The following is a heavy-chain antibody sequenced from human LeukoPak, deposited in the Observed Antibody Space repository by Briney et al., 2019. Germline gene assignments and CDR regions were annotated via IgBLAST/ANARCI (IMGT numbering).Heavy chain of an antibody. CDR3: AKRPSDYGDYVSYFDY. CDR2: ISDDGRSK. J-gene: IGHJ4*02. CDR1: GFSFISYG. Sequence: GGSLRLSCAASGFSFISYGMHWVRQAPGKGLEWVGVISDDGRSKDYADSVKGRFTISRDNSKDTLYLQTNSLRDEDTAVYYCAKRPSDYGDYVSYFDYWGQGTLVTVSS. D-gene: IGHD4-17*01. V-gene: IGHV3-30*18.